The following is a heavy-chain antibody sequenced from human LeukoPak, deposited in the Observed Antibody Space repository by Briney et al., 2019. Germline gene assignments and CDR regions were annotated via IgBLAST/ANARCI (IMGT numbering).Heavy chain of an antibody. CDR1: GYTFTGSY. Sequence: ASVKVSCKTSGYTFTGSYLHWVRQVPGQGLEWMGWTNPSTGGTKSAQQFEGRVTMTRDTYNTTGYLELRSLRLDDTATYYCARGGAFCSITTCHEFDHRAQETLVIVSS. CDR3: ARGGAFCSITTCHEFDH. D-gene: IGHD2-2*01. V-gene: IGHV1-2*02. J-gene: IGHJ4*02. CDR2: TNPSTGGT.